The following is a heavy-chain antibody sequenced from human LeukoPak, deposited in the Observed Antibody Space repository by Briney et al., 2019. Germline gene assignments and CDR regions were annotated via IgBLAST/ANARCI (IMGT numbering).Heavy chain of an antibody. CDR1: GFSFSNYG. J-gene: IGHJ4*02. Sequence: GGSLRLSCAASGFSFSNYGMSWVRQAPGKGLEWVANIKQDGSEKYYVDSVKGRFTISRDNSKNTLYLQMNSLRAEDTAVYYCAKDLFLELTGDYWGQGTLVTVSS. CDR3: AKDLFLELTGDY. D-gene: IGHD1-14*01. CDR2: IKQDGSEK. V-gene: IGHV3-7*01.